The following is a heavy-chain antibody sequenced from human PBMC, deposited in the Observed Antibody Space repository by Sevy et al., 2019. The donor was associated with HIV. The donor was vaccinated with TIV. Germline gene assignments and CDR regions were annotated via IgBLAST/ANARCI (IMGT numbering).Heavy chain of an antibody. J-gene: IGHJ4*02. CDR1: GGSISSYY. D-gene: IGHD6-19*01. CDR2: IYYSGST. V-gene: IGHV4-59*01. Sequence: SETLSLTCTVSGGSISSYYWSWIRQPPGKGLEWIGYIYYSGSTNYNPSLKSRVTISVDTSKNQFSLKLSSVTAADTAMYYCAREGPDIVSSGWDYFDYWGQGTLVTVSS. CDR3: AREGPDIVSSGWDYFDY.